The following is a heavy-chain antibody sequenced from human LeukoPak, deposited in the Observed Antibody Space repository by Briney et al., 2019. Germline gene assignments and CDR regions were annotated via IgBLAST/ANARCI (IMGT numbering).Heavy chain of an antibody. V-gene: IGHV4-59*01. CDR2: LLYSGST. Sequence: SETLSLTCAISGGSIPSYYWSWIRQTPGKGLEWIEYLLYSGSTNYNPSLKSRVTMSIDTSKNQFSLKLRSVTAADTAVYYCARGAYSNYLSVGYWGQGILVTVSS. D-gene: IGHD4-11*01. CDR3: ARGAYSNYLSVGY. J-gene: IGHJ4*02. CDR1: GGSIPSYY.